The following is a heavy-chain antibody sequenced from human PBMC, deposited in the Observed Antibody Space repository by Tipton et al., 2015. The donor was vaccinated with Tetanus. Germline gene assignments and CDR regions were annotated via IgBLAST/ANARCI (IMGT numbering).Heavy chain of an antibody. CDR2: IYQSGTA. CDR1: GGSISSSNW. Sequence: TLSLTCVVSGGSISSSNWWTWVRQPPGKGLEWIGEIYQSGTANYNPSLQSRFTISVDKSKNQFSLKVTSVTAADTALYYCARDRGFTTYNYFDPWGQGTLVTVSS. D-gene: IGHD3-22*01. J-gene: IGHJ5*02. CDR3: ARDRGFTTYNYFDP. V-gene: IGHV4-4*02.